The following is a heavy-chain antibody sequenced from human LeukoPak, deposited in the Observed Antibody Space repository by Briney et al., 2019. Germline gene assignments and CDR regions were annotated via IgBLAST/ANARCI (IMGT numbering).Heavy chain of an antibody. Sequence: PSETLSLTCTVSGGSVSSYYWSWIRQPAGKGLEWIGRIYTSGSTNYNPSLKSRVTMSVDTSRNQFSLKLTSVTAADTAVYYCARDWNSEEMATSRPRYNWFGPWGQGTLVTVSS. D-gene: IGHD5-24*01. CDR3: ARDWNSEEMATSRPRYNWFGP. CDR2: IYTSGST. J-gene: IGHJ5*02. CDR1: GGSVSSYY. V-gene: IGHV4-4*07.